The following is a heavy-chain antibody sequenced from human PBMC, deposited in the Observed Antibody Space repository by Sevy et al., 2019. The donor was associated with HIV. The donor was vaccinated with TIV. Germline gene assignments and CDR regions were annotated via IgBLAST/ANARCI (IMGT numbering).Heavy chain of an antibody. J-gene: IGHJ4*02. CDR1: GGTFSRYA. V-gene: IGHV1-69*13. D-gene: IGHD3-10*02. Sequence: ASVKVSCKASGGTFSRYAISWVRQAPGQGLEWMGGIIPIFGTANYAQKFQGRVTITADESTSTAYVELSSLRSEDTAVYYCAGEGHDYYVFDYWGQGTLVTVSS. CDR3: AGEGHDYYVFDY. CDR2: IIPIFGTA.